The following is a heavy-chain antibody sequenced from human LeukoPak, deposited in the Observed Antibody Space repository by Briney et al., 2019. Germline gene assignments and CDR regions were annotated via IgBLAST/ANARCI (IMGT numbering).Heavy chain of an antibody. CDR1: GFTFSSYA. D-gene: IGHD3-10*01. Sequence: GGSLRLSCAASGFTFSSYAMSWVRQAPGKGLEWVSAISGSGGSTYYADSVKGRFTISRDNSKNTLYLQMNSLRAEDTAVYYCAKEGITMVRGVLSMAYYYYYYMDVWGKGTTVTVSS. V-gene: IGHV3-23*01. CDR3: AKEGITMVRGVLSMAYYYYYYMDV. J-gene: IGHJ6*03. CDR2: ISGSGGST.